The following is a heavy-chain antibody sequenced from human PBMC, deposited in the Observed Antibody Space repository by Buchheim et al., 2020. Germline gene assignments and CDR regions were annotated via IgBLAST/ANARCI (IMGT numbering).Heavy chain of an antibody. J-gene: IGHJ3*02. V-gene: IGHV3-11*06. CDR1: GFTFSDNY. CDR2: ISSTSGYT. CDR3: ATGSLGSPWYGAAFDI. D-gene: IGHD6-19*01. Sequence: QVQLVESGGGLVKPGGSLRLSCAASGFTFSDNYMSWIRQAPGKGLEWVSYISSTSGYTNYADSVRGRFTISKDNAKMSLYLQMNSLRVDDTAVYFCATGSLGSPWYGAAFDIWGQGT.